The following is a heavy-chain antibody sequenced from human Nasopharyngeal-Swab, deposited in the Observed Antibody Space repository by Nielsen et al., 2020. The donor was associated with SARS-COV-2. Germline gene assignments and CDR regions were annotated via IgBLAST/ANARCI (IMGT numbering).Heavy chain of an antibody. D-gene: IGHD5-12*01. CDR3: AKDRDSGDDSEEYYHYYGMDV. V-gene: IGHV3-23*01. CDR2: IIGSGDST. Sequence: GESLKISCAASGFTFISYALSWVRQAPGEGLDWVSAIIGSGDSTYYTDSVRGRFTISRDNSKNTLTLQMNSLRVEDTAIYYCAKDRDSGDDSEEYYHYYGMDVWGQGTTVTVSS. J-gene: IGHJ6*02. CDR1: GFTFISYA.